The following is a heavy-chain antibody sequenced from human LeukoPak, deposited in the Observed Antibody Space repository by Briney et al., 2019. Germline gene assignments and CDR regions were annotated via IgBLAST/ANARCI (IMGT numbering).Heavy chain of an antibody. D-gene: IGHD4-23*01. Sequence: GESLKISCKGSGYSFTTYWIGWVRQMPGKGLEWMGIIYPGDSDTTYSPSFQGQVTISADKSISTAYLQWSSLKASDTAMYYSARLYSRPDSRWGYFDYWGQGTLVTVSS. CDR1: GYSFTTYW. CDR3: ARLYSRPDSRWGYFDY. V-gene: IGHV5-51*01. CDR2: IYPGDSDT. J-gene: IGHJ4*02.